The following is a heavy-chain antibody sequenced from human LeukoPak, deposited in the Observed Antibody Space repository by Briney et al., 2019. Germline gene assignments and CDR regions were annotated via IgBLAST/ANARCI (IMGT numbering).Heavy chain of an antibody. CDR3: ARGPYYDSSGYLDY. CDR1: GFAFTRHA. J-gene: IGHJ4*02. D-gene: IGHD3-22*01. CDR2: ISYDGSNK. V-gene: IGHV3-30*19. Sequence: PGGSLRLSCAASGFAFTRHAMHWVRQAPGKGLEWVAVISYDGSNKYYADSVKGRFTISRDNSKNTLYLQMNSLRAEDTAVYYCARGPYYDSSGYLDYWGQGTLVTVSS.